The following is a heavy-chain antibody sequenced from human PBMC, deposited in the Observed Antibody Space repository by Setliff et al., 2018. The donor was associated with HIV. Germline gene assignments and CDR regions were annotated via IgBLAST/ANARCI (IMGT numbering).Heavy chain of an antibody. CDR3: ARHSCGTTACYGPDM. CDR2: INHRGST. CDR1: GESFSGYY. Sequence: SETLSLTCAVYGESFSGYYWNWIRQPPGKGLEWIGEINHRGSTNYNPSLKSRVTMSVDTSKNQFSLKLNSVTAADTAVYYCARHSCGTTACYGPDMWGPGTMVTVSS. J-gene: IGHJ3*02. D-gene: IGHD2-15*01. V-gene: IGHV4-34*01.